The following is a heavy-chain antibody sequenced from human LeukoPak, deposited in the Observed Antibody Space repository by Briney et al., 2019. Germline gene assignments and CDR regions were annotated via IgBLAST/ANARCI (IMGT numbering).Heavy chain of an antibody. CDR3: ASRPRGTYFFDH. V-gene: IGHV3-74*01. D-gene: IGHD3-16*01. Sequence: GGSLRLSCAASGFTFSSYWMHWVRQAPGKGLVWVSRINSDGSSTDYADSVKGRFTISRDNAKNTLYLQMNSLTAEDTAVYYCASRPRGTYFFDHWGQGTLVTVSS. CDR1: GFTFSSYW. CDR2: INSDGSST. J-gene: IGHJ4*02.